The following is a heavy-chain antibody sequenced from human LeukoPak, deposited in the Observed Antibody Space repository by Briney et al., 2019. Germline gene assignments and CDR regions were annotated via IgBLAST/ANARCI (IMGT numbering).Heavy chain of an antibody. D-gene: IGHD6-19*01. V-gene: IGHV3-23*01. CDR1: GFIFSKYA. CDR2: ISDSGSRT. J-gene: IGHJ5*02. Sequence: GGSLRLSCAASGFIFSKYAMSCVRQAPARRLEWVSSISDSGSRTEYADSVKGRFTISRDNSKNTLHLQMNSLRDEAAALYSCVKERGSGGWSGWLDPWDQGTLVTVSS. CDR3: VKERGSGGWSGWLDP.